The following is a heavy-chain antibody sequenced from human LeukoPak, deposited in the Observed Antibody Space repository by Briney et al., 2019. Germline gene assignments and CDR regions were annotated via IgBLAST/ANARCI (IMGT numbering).Heavy chain of an antibody. CDR2: ISYDGSNK. J-gene: IGHJ4*02. Sequence: PGGSLRLSCAASGFTFSSYGMHWVRQAPRKGLEWVAVISYDGSNKYYADSVKGRFTISRDNSKNTLYLQMNSLRAEDTAGYYCAKLSGYCSSTSCYGGTFDYWGQGTLVTVSS. D-gene: IGHD2-2*01. V-gene: IGHV3-30*18. CDR1: GFTFSSYG. CDR3: AKLSGYCSSTSCYGGTFDY.